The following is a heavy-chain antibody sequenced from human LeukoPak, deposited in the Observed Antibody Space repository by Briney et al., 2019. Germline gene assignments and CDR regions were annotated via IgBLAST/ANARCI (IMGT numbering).Heavy chain of an antibody. CDR3: ARGFDSSGYGHFDY. D-gene: IGHD3-22*01. Sequence: PGGSLRLSCAVSGFTVSSNYMSWVRQAPGKGLEWVSVIYSGGSTYYADSVKGRFTISRDNSKNTLYLQMNSLRAEDTAVYYCARGFDSSGYGHFDYWGQGTLVTVSS. CDR2: IYSGGST. CDR1: GFTVSSNY. J-gene: IGHJ4*02. V-gene: IGHV3-53*01.